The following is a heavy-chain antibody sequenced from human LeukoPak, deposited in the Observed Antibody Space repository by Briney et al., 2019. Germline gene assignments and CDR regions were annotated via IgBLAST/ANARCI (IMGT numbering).Heavy chain of an antibody. Sequence: GASVKVSCKTSGYTFTNYGISWVRQAPGLGLEWMGWISAYNGNTNYAQKVQGRVTMTTDTSTSTAYMELRSLRFDDTAVYYYARDQSVRLLQTSSTYFKHVFAIWGQGSMVTVSS. CDR2: ISAYNGNT. CDR3: ARDQSVRLLQTSSTYFKHVFAI. D-gene: IGHD6-13*01. V-gene: IGHV1-18*01. CDR1: GYTFTNYG. J-gene: IGHJ3*02.